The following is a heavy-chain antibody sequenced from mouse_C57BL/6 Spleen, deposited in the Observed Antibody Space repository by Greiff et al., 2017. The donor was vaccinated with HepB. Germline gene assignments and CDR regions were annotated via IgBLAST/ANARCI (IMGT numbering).Heavy chain of an antibody. D-gene: IGHD4-1*01. CDR2: ISDGGSYT. CDR3: ARSNWDEAWFAY. V-gene: IGHV5-4*03. CDR1: GFTFSSYA. Sequence: EVKVVESGGGLVKPGGSLKLSCAASGFTFSSYAMSWVRQTPEKRLEWVATISDGGSYTYYPDNVKGRFTISRDNAKNNLYLQMSHLKSEDTAMYYCARSNWDEAWFAYWGQGTLVTVSA. J-gene: IGHJ3*01.